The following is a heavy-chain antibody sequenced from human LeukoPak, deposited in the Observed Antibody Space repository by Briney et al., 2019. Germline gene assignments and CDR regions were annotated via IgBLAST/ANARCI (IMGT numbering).Heavy chain of an antibody. Sequence: PGGTLRLSCAASGFTFSNHGMNWVRQAPGTGLEWVSGISPSGDITYYADSVKGRFTISRDNSKNTVYLQVISLTAEDTAVYYCAKDDAWLRFGEWSQGTLVTVSS. D-gene: IGHD3-10*01. J-gene: IGHJ4*02. V-gene: IGHV3-23*01. CDR2: ISPSGDIT. CDR3: AKDDAWLRFGE. CDR1: GFTFSNHG.